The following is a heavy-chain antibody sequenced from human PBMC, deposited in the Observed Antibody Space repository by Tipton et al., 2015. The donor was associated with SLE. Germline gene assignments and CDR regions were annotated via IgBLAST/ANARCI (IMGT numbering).Heavy chain of an antibody. CDR2: IYSSGRT. D-gene: IGHD3-3*01. CDR3: ARGDYYDSGTV. CDR1: GGSISTGGDS. J-gene: IGHJ4*02. Sequence: GLVKPSETLSLTCTVSGGSISTGGDSWGWIRQPPGKGLEWIGNIYSSGRTYDNPSLKSRITMSVDTSKNKFSLNLSSVTAADTAVYFCARGDYYDSGTVWGQGILVTVYS. V-gene: IGHV4-39*07.